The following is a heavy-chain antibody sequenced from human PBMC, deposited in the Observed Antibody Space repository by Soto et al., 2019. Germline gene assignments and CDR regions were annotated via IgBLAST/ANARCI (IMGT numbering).Heavy chain of an antibody. Sequence: EVQLVESGGGLIQPGGSLRLSCAVSGFTVSNNYMSWVRQAPGKGLEGVSVIYSGGYTAYGDSVKGRFTISRDNSKNTLLPQINRPGPHDTAVFFCASQPGGGGYWGQGTLVTVSS. J-gene: IGHJ4*02. CDR2: IYSGGYT. CDR1: GFTVSNNY. D-gene: IGHD2-2*01. V-gene: IGHV3-53*01. CDR3: ASQPGGGGY.